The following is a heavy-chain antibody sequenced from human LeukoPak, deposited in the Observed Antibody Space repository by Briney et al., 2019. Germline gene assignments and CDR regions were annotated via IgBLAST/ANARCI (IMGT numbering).Heavy chain of an antibody. J-gene: IGHJ3*02. V-gene: IGHV3-48*03. CDR2: ISSSGSTI. D-gene: IGHD3-9*01. CDR3: AREFGLRYFDWLLWGAFDI. CDR1: VSTFSSHY. Sequence: GGSLRLSCAASVSTFSSHYMNWVRQAPGKGLEWVSYISSSGSTIYYADSVKGRFTISRDNAKNSLYLQMNSLRAEDTAVYYCAREFGLRYFDWLLWGAFDIWGQGTMVTVSS.